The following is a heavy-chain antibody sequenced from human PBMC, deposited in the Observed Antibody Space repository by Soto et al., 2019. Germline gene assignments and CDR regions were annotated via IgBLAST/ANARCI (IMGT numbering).Heavy chain of an antibody. CDR3: AKRETGVAAAGIWVKSVWFDP. CDR1: GFTFSSYA. V-gene: IGHV3-23*01. CDR2: ISGSGGST. J-gene: IGHJ5*02. Sequence: EEQLLESGGGLVQPGGSLRLSCAASGFTFSSYAMSWVRQAPGKGLEWVSAISGSGGSTYYADSVKGRFTISRDNSKNTLYLQMNSLRAEDTAVYYCAKRETGVAAAGIWVKSVWFDPWGQGTLVTVSS. D-gene: IGHD6-13*01.